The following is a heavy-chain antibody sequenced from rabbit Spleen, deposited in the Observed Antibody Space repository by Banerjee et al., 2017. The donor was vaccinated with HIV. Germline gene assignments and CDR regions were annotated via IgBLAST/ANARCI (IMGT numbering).Heavy chain of an antibody. CDR2: IYVGSSGST. Sequence: QSLEESGGDLVKPGASLTLTCIASGVSFSGNSYMCWVRQAPGKGLEWIACIYVGSSGSTYYASWAKGRFTISKPSSTTVTLQMTSLTAADTATYFCARDTGSSFSSYGMDLWGPGTLVTVS. J-gene: IGHJ6*01. V-gene: IGHV1S40*01. D-gene: IGHD8-1*01. CDR3: ARDTGSSFSSYGMDL. CDR1: GVSFSGNSY.